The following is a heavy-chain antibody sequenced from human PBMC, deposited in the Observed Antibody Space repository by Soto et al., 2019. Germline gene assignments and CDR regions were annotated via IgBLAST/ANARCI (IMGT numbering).Heavy chain of an antibody. CDR1: GGSISSYY. V-gene: IGHV4-4*07. Sequence: PSETLSLTCTVSGGSISSYYWSWIRQPAGKGLEWIGRIYTSGSTNYNPSLNSRVTMSVDTSKNQFSLMLSSVTAADTAVYYCVREIYYYSSSYLALFDPWGQGTLVTVAS. J-gene: IGHJ5*02. CDR3: VREIYYYSSSYLALFDP. D-gene: IGHD3-22*01. CDR2: IYTSGST.